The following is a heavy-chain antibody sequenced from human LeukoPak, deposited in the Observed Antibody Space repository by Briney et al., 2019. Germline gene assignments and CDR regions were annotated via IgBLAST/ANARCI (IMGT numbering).Heavy chain of an antibody. CDR1: GFTFSSYG. Sequence: PGGSLRLSCAASGFTFSSYGMHWVRQAPGKRLEWVAVIWYDRSNKYYADSVKGRFTISRDNSKSTLYLQMNSLRAEDTAVYYCAKDRGYCSGGSCYFGYYFDYWGQGTLVTVSS. CDR3: AKDRGYCSGGSCYFGYYFDY. D-gene: IGHD2-15*01. V-gene: IGHV3-33*06. J-gene: IGHJ4*02. CDR2: IWYDRSNK.